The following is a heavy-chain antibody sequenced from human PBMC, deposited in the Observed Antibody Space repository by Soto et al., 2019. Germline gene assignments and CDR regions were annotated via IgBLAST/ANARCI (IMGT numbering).Heavy chain of an antibody. CDR2: INHSGST. CDR3: ARHLGRWLQLDAFDI. CDR1: GGSFSGYY. J-gene: IGHJ3*02. V-gene: IGHV4-34*01. Sequence: SETLSLTCAVYGGSFSGYYWSWIRQPPGKGLEWIGEINHSGSTNYNPSLKSRVTISVDTSKNQFSLKLSSVTAADTAVYYCARHLGRWLQLDAFDIWGQGTMVTVSS. D-gene: IGHD5-12*01.